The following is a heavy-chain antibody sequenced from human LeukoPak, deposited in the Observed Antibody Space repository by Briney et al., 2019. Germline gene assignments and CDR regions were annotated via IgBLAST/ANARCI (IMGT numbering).Heavy chain of an antibody. CDR1: GFTFSSYA. D-gene: IGHD3-22*01. J-gene: IGHJ4*02. V-gene: IGHV3-23*01. CDR2: ISGSGSST. Sequence: GGSLTLSCAASGFTFSSYAMSWVRQAPGKGLEWVAIISGSGSSTYYADSVKGRFTISRDNAKNTLYLQMNSLRAEDTAVYFCARDDSSARANYWGQGTLVTVSS. CDR3: ARDDSSARANY.